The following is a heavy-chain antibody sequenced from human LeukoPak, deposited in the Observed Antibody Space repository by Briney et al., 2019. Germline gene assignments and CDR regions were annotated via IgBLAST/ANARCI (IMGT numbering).Heavy chain of an antibody. V-gene: IGHV3-21*01. Sequence: PAGSLRLSCAASGFTFSSYSMNWVRQAPGKVLEWVSSIRSSSSYIYYADSVKGRFTSSRDNDKNSRCLQMNSVRAEDTAVYYCARVSVVPAAIAGGYYYYYMDVWGKGTTVTVSS. CDR3: ARVSVVPAAIAGGYYYYYMDV. CDR2: IRSSSSYI. D-gene: IGHD2-2*01. CDR1: GFTFSSYS. J-gene: IGHJ6*03.